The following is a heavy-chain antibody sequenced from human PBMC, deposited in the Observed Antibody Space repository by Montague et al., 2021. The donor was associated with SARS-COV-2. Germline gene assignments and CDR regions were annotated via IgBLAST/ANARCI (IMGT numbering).Heavy chain of an antibody. J-gene: IGHJ4*02. V-gene: IGHV4-61*01. CDR3: ASVNTAGAY. CDR2: IYYSGST. D-gene: IGHD7-27*01. Sequence: SETLSLTCTVSGGSVSSGSYYWSWIRQPPGKGLEWIGYIYYSGSTNYNPSLKSRVTISVDTSKNQFSPKLSSVAAADTAVYYCASVNTAGAYWGQGTLVTVSS. CDR1: GGSVSSGSYY.